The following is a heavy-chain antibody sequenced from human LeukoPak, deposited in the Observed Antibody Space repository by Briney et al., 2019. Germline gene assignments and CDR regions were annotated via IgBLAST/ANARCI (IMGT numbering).Heavy chain of an antibody. D-gene: IGHD6-19*01. CDR1: GFTFSDYY. J-gene: IGHJ5*02. CDR2: ISSSGSTI. Sequence: TGGSLRLSCAASGFTFSDYYMSWIRQAPGKGLEWVSYISSSGSTIYYADSVKGRFTISRDNAKNSLYLQMNSLRAEDTAVYYCARSARDLWQWLVYWFDPWGQGTLVTVSS. V-gene: IGHV3-11*01. CDR3: ARSARDLWQWLVYWFDP.